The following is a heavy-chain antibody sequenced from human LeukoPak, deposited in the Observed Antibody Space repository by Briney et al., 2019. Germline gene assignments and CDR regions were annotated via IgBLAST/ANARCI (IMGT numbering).Heavy chain of an antibody. V-gene: IGHV4-39*07. D-gene: IGHD1-14*01. J-gene: IGHJ4*02. CDR1: GGSISSSSYY. Sequence: PSETLSLTCTVSGGSISSSSYYWGWIRQPPEKGLEWIGNIYYSGSTYYNPSLKSRVTISIDTSKNQFSLKLSSVTAADTAVYYCARDGRFPPEVLPRYFDSWGQGTLVTVSS. CDR2: IYYSGST. CDR3: ARDGRFPPEVLPRYFDS.